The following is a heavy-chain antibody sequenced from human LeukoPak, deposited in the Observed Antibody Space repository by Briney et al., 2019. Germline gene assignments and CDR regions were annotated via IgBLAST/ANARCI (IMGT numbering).Heavy chain of an antibody. Sequence: PSETLSLTCTVSGGSISRSSYYWGWIRQPPGKGLEWIGSVYYSGSTYYNSSLESRVTISIDTSRTQVSLNLNSVTAADTAVYYCASAEPRGIIWYPYWGQGTLVTVSS. CDR2: VYYSGST. CDR1: GGSISRSSYY. CDR3: ASAEPRGIIWYPY. J-gene: IGHJ4*02. D-gene: IGHD6-13*01. V-gene: IGHV4-39*07.